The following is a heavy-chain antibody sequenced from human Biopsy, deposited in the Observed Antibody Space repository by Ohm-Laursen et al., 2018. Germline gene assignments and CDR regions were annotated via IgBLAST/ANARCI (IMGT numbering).Heavy chain of an antibody. CDR1: GYPFSNYY. D-gene: IGHD3-3*01. Sequence: SVKVSCKASGYPFSNYYLFWVRQAPGQGLEWMGRINPNSGDTVFARNFQGRVTMTRDTSISTTYMELRRLTSDDTAVFYCARELGDFWGGRQFDFWGQGTLVTVSS. J-gene: IGHJ5*01. V-gene: IGHV1-2*06. CDR3: ARELGDFWGGRQFDF. CDR2: INPNSGDT.